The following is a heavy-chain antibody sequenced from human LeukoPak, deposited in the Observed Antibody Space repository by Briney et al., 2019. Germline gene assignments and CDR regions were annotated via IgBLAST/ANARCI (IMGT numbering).Heavy chain of an antibody. CDR3: ARSLYGSGNSYNWFDP. CDR2: IYYSGST. V-gene: IGHV4-39*07. Sequence: SETLSLTCTVSVGSISSRSSYWGWIRQPPGKGLEWIGSIYYSGSTYYNPSLKSRVTISVDTSKNQFSLKLSSVTAADTAVYYCARSLYGSGNSYNWFDPWGQGTLVTVSS. CDR1: VGSISSRSSY. J-gene: IGHJ5*02. D-gene: IGHD3-10*01.